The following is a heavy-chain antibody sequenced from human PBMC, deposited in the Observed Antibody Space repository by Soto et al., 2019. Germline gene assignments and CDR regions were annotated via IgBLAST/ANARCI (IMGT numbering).Heavy chain of an antibody. CDR2: IYYSGGT. J-gene: IGHJ6*03. V-gene: IGHV4-31*03. CDR1: GGSISSGGYY. Sequence: QVQLQESGPGLVKPSQTLSLTCTVSGGSISSGGYYWSWIRQHPGKGLEWIGYIYYSGGTYYNPSLKSRVTISVDTSKNQFSLRLRSVTAADTAVYYCARDRSGSSVFYYYYMDVWGKGTTVTVSS. CDR3: ARDRSGSSVFYYYYMDV. D-gene: IGHD6-6*01.